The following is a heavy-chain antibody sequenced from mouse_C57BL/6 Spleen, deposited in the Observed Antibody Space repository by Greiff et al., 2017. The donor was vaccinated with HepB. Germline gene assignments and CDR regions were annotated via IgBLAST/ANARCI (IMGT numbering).Heavy chain of an antibody. J-gene: IGHJ3*01. CDR2: INYDGSST. Sequence: EVQLVESEGGLVQPGSSMKLSCTASGFTFSDYYMAWVRQVPEKGLEWVANINYDGSSTYYLDSLKSRFIISRDNAKNILYLQMSSLKSEDTATYYCARGDYSYGSSYWFAYWGQGTLVTVPA. CDR3: ARGDYSYGSSYWFAY. V-gene: IGHV5-16*01. D-gene: IGHD1-1*01. CDR1: GFTFSDYY.